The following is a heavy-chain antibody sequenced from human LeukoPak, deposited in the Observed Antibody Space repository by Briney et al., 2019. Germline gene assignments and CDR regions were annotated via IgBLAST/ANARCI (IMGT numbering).Heavy chain of an antibody. D-gene: IGHD3-10*01. CDR3: ARDYSTMVRGVYYYYYMDV. CDR2: IYYSGST. J-gene: IGHJ6*03. V-gene: IGHV4-39*07. Sequence: SETLSLTCTVSGGSISSSSYYWGWIRQPPGKGLEWIGSIYYSGSTYYNPSLKSRVTISVDTSKNQFSLKLSSVTAADTAVYYCARDYSTMVRGVYYYYYMDVWGKGTTVTISS. CDR1: GGSISSSSYY.